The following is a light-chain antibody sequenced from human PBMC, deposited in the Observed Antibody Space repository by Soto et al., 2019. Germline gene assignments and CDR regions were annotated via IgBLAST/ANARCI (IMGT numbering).Light chain of an antibody. Sequence: QNVVTQPPSASGTPGQRVTISCSGRSSNIGSNAVNWYQQFPGMAPKVLIYNNNERPSGVPDRFSGSKSGTSASLAISGLQSEDEADYYCATWDDGLNGWVFGGGTKLTVL. V-gene: IGLV1-44*01. J-gene: IGLJ3*02. CDR1: SSNIGSNA. CDR3: ATWDDGLNGWV. CDR2: NNN.